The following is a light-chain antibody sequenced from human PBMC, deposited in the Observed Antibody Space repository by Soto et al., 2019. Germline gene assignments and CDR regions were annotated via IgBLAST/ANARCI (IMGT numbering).Light chain of an antibody. CDR3: QQYGNLPLT. J-gene: IGKJ2*01. CDR1: EDISNY. CDR2: DAS. V-gene: IGKV1-33*01. Sequence: DIHMTQSPSSLSASVGDRVTITCQASEDISNYLNWYQQKPGKAPKLLIYDASNLETGVPPRFSGSGSGTHLTFTISSLQPEDFASYYCQQYGNLPLTFGQGTMVEIK.